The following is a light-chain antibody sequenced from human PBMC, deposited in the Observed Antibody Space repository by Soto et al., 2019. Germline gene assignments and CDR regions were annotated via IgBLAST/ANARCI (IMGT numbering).Light chain of an antibody. CDR1: QSVSSN. V-gene: IGKV3-15*01. CDR2: SAS. Sequence: EIVMTQSPATLSVSPGERATLSCRASQSVSSNLAWYQQNPGQAPRLLIYSASTRATGIPARFSGSGSGTEFTLTISSLQSEDSAVYYCQQYNNWPPLTFGGGTKVEIK. J-gene: IGKJ4*01. CDR3: QQYNNWPPLT.